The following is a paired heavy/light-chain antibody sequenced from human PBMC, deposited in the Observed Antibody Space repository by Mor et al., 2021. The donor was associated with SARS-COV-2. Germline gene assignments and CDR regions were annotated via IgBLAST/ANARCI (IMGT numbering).Light chain of an antibody. J-gene: IGLJ3*02. V-gene: IGLV1-36*01. CDR2: YDD. CDR3: AAWDDRLKGWV. CDR1: NSNIGDNA. Sequence: QSVLTQPPSVSEAPGQRVTISCSGSNSNIGDNAVNWFQQLPGKPPKLLIYYDDGLPSGVSDRFSGSKSGTSASLAISGLQSDDEADYYCAAWDDRLKGWVFGGGTKLTVL.
Heavy chain of an antibody. Sequence: DVQLVESGGGLVEPGESLRLSCAASGFTFTDAWMNWVRQAPGKGLEWVARIKSKTYGGTSDYAAPVKGRFTISRDDSKNTLSLQMNSLKTEDTALYYCTTEDRVRYYTHYSWGQGTLVTVSS. J-gene: IGHJ4*02. CDR2: IKSKTYGGTS. V-gene: IGHV3-15*07. CDR3: TTEDRVRYYTHYS. D-gene: IGHD3-3*01. CDR1: GFTFTDAW.